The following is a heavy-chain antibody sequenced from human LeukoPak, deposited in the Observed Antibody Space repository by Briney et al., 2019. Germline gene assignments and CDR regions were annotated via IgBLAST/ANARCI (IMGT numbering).Heavy chain of an antibody. Sequence: ESGHTLVNPTQTLTLTCTFSGFSLSTSGVGVVWIRQPPGKALEWLALIYWDDDDRYNQSLRSRLTITKDTSENQVVLTMTNMDPVDTATYYCAHSTFLVLRYFDWFDPWGQGTLVTVSS. D-gene: IGHD3-9*01. V-gene: IGHV2-5*02. CDR2: IYWDDDD. CDR3: AHSTFLVLRYFDWFDP. J-gene: IGHJ5*02. CDR1: GFSLSTSGVG.